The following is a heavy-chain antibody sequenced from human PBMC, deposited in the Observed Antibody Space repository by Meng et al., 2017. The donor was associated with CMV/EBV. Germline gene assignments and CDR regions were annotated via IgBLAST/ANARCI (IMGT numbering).Heavy chain of an antibody. V-gene: IGHV3-11*04. D-gene: IGHD3-3*01. CDR1: GFTFSDYY. CDR2: ISSSGSTI. Sequence: GESLKISCAASGFTFSDYYMSWIRQAPGKGLEWVSYISSSGSTIYYADSVKGRFTISRDNAKNSLYLQMNSLRAEDTAVYYWAREGIFGVAQHIDPWGQGTLVTVSS. CDR3: AREGIFGVAQHIDP. J-gene: IGHJ5*02.